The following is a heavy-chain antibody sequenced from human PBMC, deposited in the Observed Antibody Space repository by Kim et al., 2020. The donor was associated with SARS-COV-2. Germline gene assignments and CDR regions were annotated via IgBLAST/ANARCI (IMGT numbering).Heavy chain of an antibody. D-gene: IGHD6-13*01. Sequence: GGSLRLSCAASGFTFSSYGMHWVRQAPGKGLEWVAVISYDGSNKYYADSVKGRFTISRDNSKNTLYLQMNSLRAEDTAVYYCAVAAAGMFDYWGQGTLVTVSS. CDR3: AVAAAGMFDY. CDR1: GFTFSSYG. CDR2: ISYDGSNK. J-gene: IGHJ4*02. V-gene: IGHV3-30*03.